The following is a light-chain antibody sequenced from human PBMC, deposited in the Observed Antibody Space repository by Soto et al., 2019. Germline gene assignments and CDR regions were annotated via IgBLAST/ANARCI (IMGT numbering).Light chain of an antibody. J-gene: IGKJ5*01. Sequence: EIVLTQSPVTLSFSPGERATLSFRASQRVSRRLAWYQQKPGQAPRLLIYEVSNRATGIPAMFSGSGSGTDFTITISRLAPEDLAVYYCQHHDYWQVTFGQGTRVEIK. CDR3: QHHDYWQVT. CDR1: QRVSRR. CDR2: EVS. V-gene: IGKV3-11*01.